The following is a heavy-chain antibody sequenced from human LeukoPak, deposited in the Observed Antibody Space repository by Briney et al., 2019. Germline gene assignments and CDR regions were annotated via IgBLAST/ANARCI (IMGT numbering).Heavy chain of an antibody. J-gene: IGHJ4*02. CDR3: ARYSPYCSRTSCYDY. Sequence: SETLSLTCAVYGGSFSGYYRSWIRQPPGKGLEWIGEINHSGSTNYNPSLKSRVTISVDTSKNQFSLKLSSVTAADTAVYYCARYSPYCSRTSCYDYWGQGTMVTVSS. CDR2: INHSGST. D-gene: IGHD2-2*01. V-gene: IGHV4-34*01. CDR1: GGSFSGYY.